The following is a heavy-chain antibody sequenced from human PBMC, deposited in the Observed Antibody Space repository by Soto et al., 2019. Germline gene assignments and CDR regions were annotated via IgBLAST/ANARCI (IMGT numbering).Heavy chain of an antibody. J-gene: IGHJ4*02. V-gene: IGHV3-23*01. D-gene: IGHD3-10*01. CDR2: ISGPGSDT. CDR1: GFIFSAYF. Sequence: LGSGGGPVQPGGSLRLSCEASGFIFSAYFMTWVRQAPGKGLEWVSGISGPGSDTDYADSVKGRFTISRDNSKSTLFLQMSSLRVEDTAVYYCAREDGGGPFDYWSQGTLVTVSS. CDR3: AREDGGGPFDY.